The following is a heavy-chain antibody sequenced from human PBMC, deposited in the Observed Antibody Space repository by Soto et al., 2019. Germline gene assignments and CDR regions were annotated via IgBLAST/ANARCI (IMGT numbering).Heavy chain of an antibody. D-gene: IGHD5-12*01. CDR1: GFTFSDDY. V-gene: IGHV3-11*06. CDR3: ASTLVAPGY. CDR2: ISSSSSYT. J-gene: IGHJ4*02. Sequence: GGSPRLSCAASGFTFSDDYMSWIGQAPGKGLEWVSYISSSSSYTNYADSVKGRFTISRDNAKNSLYLQMNSLRAEDTAVYYCASTLVAPGYWGQGTLVTVSS.